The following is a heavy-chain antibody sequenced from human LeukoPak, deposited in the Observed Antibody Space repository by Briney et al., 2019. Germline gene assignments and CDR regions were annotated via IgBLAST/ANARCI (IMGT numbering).Heavy chain of an antibody. CDR3: ARGSPYGEIDY. CDR1: GFTFSSYW. Sequence: PGGSLRLSCAASGFTFSSYWMHWVRQAPGKGLVWVSRINSDGSSTSYADSVKGRFTISRDNAKNTLYLQMNSLRAEDTAVYYCARGSPYGEIDYWGQGTLVTVSS. CDR2: INSDGSST. D-gene: IGHD4-17*01. J-gene: IGHJ4*02. V-gene: IGHV3-74*01.